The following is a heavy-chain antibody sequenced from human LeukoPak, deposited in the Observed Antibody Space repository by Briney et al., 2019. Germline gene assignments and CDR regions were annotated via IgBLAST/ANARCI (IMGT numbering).Heavy chain of an antibody. CDR1: GYTFTGYY. D-gene: IGHD2-2*01. J-gene: IGHJ4*02. Sequence: VASVKVSCKASGYTFTGYYMHWVRQAPGRGLEWMGRINPNSGGTNYAQKFQGRVTMTRDTSISTAYMELSRLRSDDTAVYYCARLGCSSTSCRSDFDYWGQGTLVTVSS. CDR3: ARLGCSSTSCRSDFDY. CDR2: INPNSGGT. V-gene: IGHV1-2*06.